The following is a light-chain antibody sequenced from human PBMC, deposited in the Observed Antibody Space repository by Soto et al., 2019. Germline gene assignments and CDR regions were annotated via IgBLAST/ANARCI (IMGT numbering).Light chain of an antibody. Sequence: EIVLTQSPAALSLSPGGGSTLSFSASQSVSSYLAWYQQKPGQAPRLLIYDASNRATGIPARFSGSGSGTDFTLTISSLEPEDFAVYYCQQRSNWPPPTFGQGTRLEIK. J-gene: IGKJ5*01. CDR3: QQRSNWPPPT. CDR2: DAS. V-gene: IGKV3-11*01. CDR1: QSVSSY.